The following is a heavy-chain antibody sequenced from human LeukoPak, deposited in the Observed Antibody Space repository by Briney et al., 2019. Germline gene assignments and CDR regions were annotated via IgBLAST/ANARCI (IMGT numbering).Heavy chain of an antibody. CDR1: GFTFSNYW. CDR3: ARGQRFSSGWTSIGY. V-gene: IGHV3-7*01. J-gene: IGHJ4*02. D-gene: IGHD6-19*01. Sequence: GGSLRLSCAASGFTFSNYWMTWVRQAPGKGLEWVTNIKQDGGEKYYVDSVKGRFTVSRDNAKNSLSLQMNSLRAEDTAVYYCARGQRFSSGWTSIGYWGQGTLVTVSS. CDR2: IKQDGGEK.